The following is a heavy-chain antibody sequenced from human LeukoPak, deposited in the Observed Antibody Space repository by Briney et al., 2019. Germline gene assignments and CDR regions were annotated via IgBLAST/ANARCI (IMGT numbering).Heavy chain of an antibody. CDR2: ISGGST. CDR3: AKEQYPGYFDF. V-gene: IGHV3-38-3*01. Sequence: GGSLRLSCAASGFTVSSNEMSWVRQAPGKGLEWVSSISGGSTYYADSVKGRFTISRDNSNNTLYLQLNNVRTEDTATYFCAKEQYPGYFDFWGQGTLVTVSA. D-gene: IGHD1-14*01. CDR1: GFTVSSNE. J-gene: IGHJ4*02.